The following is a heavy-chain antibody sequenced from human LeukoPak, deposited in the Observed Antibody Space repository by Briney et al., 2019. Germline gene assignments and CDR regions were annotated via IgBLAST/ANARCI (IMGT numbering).Heavy chain of an antibody. CDR2: FHYRGNT. Sequence: SEALSLTCTVSVGSISSYYWSCIRHPPGKGLEWVGYFHYRGNTHYHPSLQSRVNISVDTSKNQFSPKLSSVTAADTAVYYCARGVYIAAAQYGYWGQGPLVTVSS. CDR1: VGSISSYY. V-gene: IGHV4-59*01. D-gene: IGHD6-13*01. J-gene: IGHJ4*02. CDR3: ARGVYIAAAQYGY.